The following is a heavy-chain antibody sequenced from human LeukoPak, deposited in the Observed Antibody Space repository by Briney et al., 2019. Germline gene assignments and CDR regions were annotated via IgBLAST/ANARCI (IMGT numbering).Heavy chain of an antibody. CDR1: GFTFSSYS. J-gene: IGHJ4*02. D-gene: IGHD2-2*01. V-gene: IGHV3-21*01. CDR2: ISSSSSYI. CDR3: AREGSIVVVPAAKPDY. Sequence: GSLRLSCAASGFTFSSYSMNWVRQAPGKGLEWVSSISSSSSYIYYADSVKGRFTISRDNAKNSLYLQMNSLRAEDTAVYYCAREGSIVVVPAAKPDYWGQGTLVTVSS.